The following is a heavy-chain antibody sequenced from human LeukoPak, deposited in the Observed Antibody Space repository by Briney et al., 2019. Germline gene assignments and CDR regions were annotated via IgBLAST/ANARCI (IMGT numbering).Heavy chain of an antibody. CDR2: INPSGGST. D-gene: IGHD3-22*01. Sequence: ASVKVSCKASGYTFTSYYMHWVRQAPGQGLEGMGIINPSGGSTSYAQKFQGRVTMTRDTSTSTVYMELSSLRSEDTAVYYCAREIGDSSGYYRFDYWGQGTLVTVSS. CDR1: GYTFTSYY. V-gene: IGHV1-46*01. CDR3: AREIGDSSGYYRFDY. J-gene: IGHJ4*02.